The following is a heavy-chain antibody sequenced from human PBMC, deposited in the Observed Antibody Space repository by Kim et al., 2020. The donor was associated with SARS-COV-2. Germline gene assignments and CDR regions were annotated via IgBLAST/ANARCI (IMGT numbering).Heavy chain of an antibody. Sequence: GGSLRLSCAASGFTFSGSAMHWVRQASGKGLEWVGRIRSKAKSSATAYAASVKGRFTISRDDSKNTAYLQMNSLKTEDTAVYYCTSASRDGYNVDNWGQGTLVTVSS. V-gene: IGHV3-73*01. CDR1: GFTFSGSA. CDR2: IRSKAKSSAT. J-gene: IGHJ4*02. CDR3: TSASRDGYNVDN. D-gene: IGHD5-12*01.